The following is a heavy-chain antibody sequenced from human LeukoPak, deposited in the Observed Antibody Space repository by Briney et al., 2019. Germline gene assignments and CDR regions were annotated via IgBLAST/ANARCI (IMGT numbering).Heavy chain of an antibody. CDR1: GLTFSNYW. Sequence: GGSLRLSCAASGLTFSNYWMGWVRQAPGKGLEWVANIKQDGSEKYYVDSVKGRFTISRDNAKNSLYLQMNSLRAGDTAVYYCATFDWNWGQGTLVTVSS. J-gene: IGHJ4*02. CDR3: ATFDWN. D-gene: IGHD1-1*01. CDR2: IKQDGSEK. V-gene: IGHV3-7*01.